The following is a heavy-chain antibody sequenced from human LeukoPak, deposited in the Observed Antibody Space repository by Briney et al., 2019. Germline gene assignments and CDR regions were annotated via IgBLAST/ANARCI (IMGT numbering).Heavy chain of an antibody. CDR2: IYSGGST. D-gene: IGHD3-22*01. CDR3: ARDLGIYDSSGQRDY. J-gene: IGHJ4*02. CDR1: GFTVSSNY. V-gene: IGHV3-53*01. Sequence: GGSLRLSCAASGFTVSSNYMSWVRQAQGKGLEWVSIIYSGGSTFYADSVKGRFTISRDNAKNSLYLQMNSLRAEDTAVYYCARDLGIYDSSGQRDYWGQGTLVTVSS.